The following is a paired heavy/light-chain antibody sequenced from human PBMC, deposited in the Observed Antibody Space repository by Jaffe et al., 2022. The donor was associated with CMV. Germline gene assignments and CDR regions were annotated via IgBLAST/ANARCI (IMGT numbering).Heavy chain of an antibody. CDR2: ISYNGDYT. Sequence: EVQLLESGGGLVQPGGSLRLSCAASGFTYSTYAMNWVRQAPGRGLQWVSAISYNGDYTYYADSVRGRFTISRDNSKNTLYLHMNSLRADDTAVYYCAKGQHDSSGWAVYFDHWGQGTLATVSS. CDR3: AKGQHDSSGWAVYFDH. V-gene: IGHV3-23*01. D-gene: IGHD3-22*01. J-gene: IGHJ4*02. CDR1: GFTYSTYA.
Light chain of an antibody. CDR1: QSVSSSR. CDR2: ATS. J-gene: IGKJ1*01. V-gene: IGKV3-20*01. Sequence: EIVLTQSPGTLSLSPGERATLSCRASQSVSSSRLAWYQHKPGQAPRLLIYATSSRATGIPDRFSGSGSGTDFTLTISRLEPEDFAVYYCQQFGNSRWTFGQGTKVEIK. CDR3: QQFGNSRWT.